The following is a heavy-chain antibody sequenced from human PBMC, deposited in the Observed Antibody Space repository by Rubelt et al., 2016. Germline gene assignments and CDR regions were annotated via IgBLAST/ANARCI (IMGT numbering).Heavy chain of an antibody. Sequence: QVTLRESGPALVKPTQTLTLTCPFSGFSLSTSGMCVSWIRQPPGKALEWLAFIDWDDDKYNSTSLRTMLTISKDTSKNQVVLTMTDMDPVDTATYYCARTQTETEPDYWGQGTLVTVSS. D-gene: IGHD1-1*01. V-gene: IGHV2-70*01. CDR1: GFSLSTSGMC. CDR2: IDWDDDK. J-gene: IGHJ4*02. CDR3: ARTQTETEPDY.